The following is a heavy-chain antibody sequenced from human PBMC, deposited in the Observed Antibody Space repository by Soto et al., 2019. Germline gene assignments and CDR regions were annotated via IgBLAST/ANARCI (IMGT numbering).Heavy chain of an antibody. D-gene: IGHD3-22*01. J-gene: IGHJ4*02. CDR3: ARESWSSDSSGNYFSNYFDS. V-gene: IGHV3-30*04. CDR2: ISSTGMKE. Sequence: QVQLVESGGGVVQPGRSLSLSCAASGFSFSDYPMHWVRQAPGKGLEWVASISSTGMKEYYGDSVKGRLTISRDSSKNTLYLQMSSLRAEDTAVYYCARESWSSDSSGNYFSNYFDSWGQGTLVTVSS. CDR1: GFSFSDYP.